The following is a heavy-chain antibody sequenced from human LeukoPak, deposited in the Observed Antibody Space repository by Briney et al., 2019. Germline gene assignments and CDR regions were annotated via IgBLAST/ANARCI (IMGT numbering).Heavy chain of an antibody. D-gene: IGHD3-22*01. Sequence: PGRSLRLSSVASGLTFSSYGMHWVRQAPGNGLEWVAVISYDGSNIYYAASVKGRFTISRDNSKNTLYLQMNSLRAEDTAVYYCAKVGCGSGYCAFDYWGQGTLVTVSS. CDR1: GLTFSSYG. CDR2: ISYDGSNI. CDR3: AKVGCGSGYCAFDY. J-gene: IGHJ4*02. V-gene: IGHV3-30*18.